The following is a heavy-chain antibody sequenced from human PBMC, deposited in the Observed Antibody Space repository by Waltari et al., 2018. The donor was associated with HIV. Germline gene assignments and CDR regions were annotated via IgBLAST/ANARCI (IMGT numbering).Heavy chain of an antibody. D-gene: IGHD3-3*01. J-gene: IGHJ6*02. CDR2: ISGSGGST. V-gene: IGHV3-23*01. CDR3: AKGHYDFWSGSYYYGMDV. Sequence: EVQLLESGGGLVQPGGSWRLSCEASGLTFSSFAISWVRQAPGKGLEWVSAISGSGGSTDYADSVKGRFTISRDNSKNTLYLQMNSLRAEDTAVYYCAKGHYDFWSGSYYYGMDVWGQGTTVTVSS. CDR1: GLTFSSFA.